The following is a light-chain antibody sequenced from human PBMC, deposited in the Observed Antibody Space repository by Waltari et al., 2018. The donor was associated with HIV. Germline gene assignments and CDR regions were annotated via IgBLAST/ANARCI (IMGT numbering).Light chain of an antibody. Sequence: EILLSQSPATLSLSPGERATLSCRASQSVGKYLAWYQQKPGQAPRLLIYDASDRATGIPARFSGSGSRTDFTLTISSLEPEDFAVYYCQQRTNWPPYTFGQGTKLEIK. CDR3: QQRTNWPPYT. V-gene: IGKV3-11*01. CDR2: DAS. J-gene: IGKJ2*01. CDR1: QSVGKY.